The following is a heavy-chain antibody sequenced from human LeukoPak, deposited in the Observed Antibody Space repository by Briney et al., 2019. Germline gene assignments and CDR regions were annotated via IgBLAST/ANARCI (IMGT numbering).Heavy chain of an antibody. J-gene: IGHJ6*03. V-gene: IGHV1-69*13. CDR2: IIPIFGTA. D-gene: IGHD2-15*01. CDR1: GYTFTGYY. CDR3: ARVRGVLNYMDV. Sequence: ASVKVSCKASGYTFTGYYMHWVRQAPGQGLEWMGGIIPIFGTANYAQKFQGRVTITADESTSTAYMELSSLRSEDTAVYYCARVRGVLNYMDVWGKGTTVTISS.